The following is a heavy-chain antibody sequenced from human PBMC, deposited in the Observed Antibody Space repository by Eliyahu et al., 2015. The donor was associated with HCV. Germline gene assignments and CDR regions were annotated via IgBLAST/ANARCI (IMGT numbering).Heavy chain of an antibody. CDR1: GFXFSGXA. CDR3: TRLAGSNRFDY. CDR2: IRSKANSYAT. J-gene: IGHJ4*02. D-gene: IGHD1-14*01. V-gene: IGHV3-73*02. Sequence: EVQLVESGGDLVQPGGSLXXXXAASGFXFSGXAMHWVRQASGKGLEWVGRIRSKANSYATAYAASVKGRFTISRDDSKNTAFLQMNSLKTEDTAVYYCTRLAGSNRFDYWGQGTLVTVSS.